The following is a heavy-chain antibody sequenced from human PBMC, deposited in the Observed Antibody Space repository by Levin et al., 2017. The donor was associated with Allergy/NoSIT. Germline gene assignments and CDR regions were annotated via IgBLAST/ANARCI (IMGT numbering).Heavy chain of an antibody. D-gene: IGHD5-18*01. CDR2: IHHSGSS. J-gene: IGHJ4*02. Sequence: SQTLSLTCTVSGGSITSDYWSWIRQSPGKGLEWIGYIHHSGSSYYNPSLKSRVTISVDSSNNQFSLRLRSVTAADTAVYYCARDRTAMVYFDYWGQGILVTVSS. CDR3: ARDRTAMVYFDY. CDR1: GGSITSDY. V-gene: IGHV4-30-4*01.